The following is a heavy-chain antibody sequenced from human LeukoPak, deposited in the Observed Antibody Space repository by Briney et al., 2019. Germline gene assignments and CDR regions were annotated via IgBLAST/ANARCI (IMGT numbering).Heavy chain of an antibody. V-gene: IGHV3-21*01. J-gene: IGHJ6*02. D-gene: IGHD3-10*01. CDR3: ARDFHGSGSYLYYYYGMDV. CDR2: ISSSSSYI. CDR1: GFTFSSYS. Sequence: PGGSLRLSCAASGFTFSSYSMNWVRQAPGKGLEWVSSISSSSSYIYYADSVMGRFTISRDNAKNSLYLQMNSLRAEDTAVYYCARDFHGSGSYLYYYYGMDVWGQGTTVTVSS.